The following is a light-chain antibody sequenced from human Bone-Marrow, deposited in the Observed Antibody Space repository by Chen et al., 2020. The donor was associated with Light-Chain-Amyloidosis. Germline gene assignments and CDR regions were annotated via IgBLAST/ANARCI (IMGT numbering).Light chain of an antibody. V-gene: IGLV3-25*03. J-gene: IGLJ2*01. CDR2: RDT. CDR3: RSEDSSGTYGGI. CDR1: DLPTKY. Sequence: SYELTQPPSVSVSPGQTARITCSGDDLPTKYAYWYQQKPGQAPVLVIHRDTERPSGIAERFSGARSGTTDTLSNSGVQAEDEGCYHCRSEDSSGTYGGIFGGGNKPTVL.